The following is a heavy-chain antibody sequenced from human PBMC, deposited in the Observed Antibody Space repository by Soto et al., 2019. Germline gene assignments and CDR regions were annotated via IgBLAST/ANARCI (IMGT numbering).Heavy chain of an antibody. V-gene: IGHV3-64*01. CDR2: ISSNGGST. D-gene: IGHD3-3*01. CDR1: GFTFSSYA. Sequence: GGSLRLSCAASGFTFSSYAMHWVRQAPGKGLEYVSAISSNGGSTYYANSVKGRFTISRDNSKNTLYLQMGSLRVEDMAVYYCARDRDVWSGPQNMDVWGKGTTVTVSS. J-gene: IGHJ6*03. CDR3: ARDRDVWSGPQNMDV.